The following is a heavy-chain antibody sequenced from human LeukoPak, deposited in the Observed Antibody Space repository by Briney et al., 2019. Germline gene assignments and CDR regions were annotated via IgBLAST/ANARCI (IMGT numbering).Heavy chain of an antibody. CDR3: ARGPTYQHSSGHDFDY. J-gene: IGHJ4*02. D-gene: IGHD3-22*01. CDR2: IGISSNKI. CDR1: GFTLRSYT. Sequence: PGGCLRLSCAASGFTLRSYTMNWVRQAPGKGLEWVSSIGISSNKIYYADSVKGRFTVSRDNSKNTLYLQVKSLRPEDTAVYYCARGPTYQHSSGHDFDYWGQGTLVTVSS. V-gene: IGHV3-21*01.